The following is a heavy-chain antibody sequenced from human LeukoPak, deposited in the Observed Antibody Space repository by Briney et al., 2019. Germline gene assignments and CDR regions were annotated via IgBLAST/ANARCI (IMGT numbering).Heavy chain of an antibody. CDR3: AKSGLNRFDY. V-gene: IGHV3-23*01. J-gene: IGHJ4*02. D-gene: IGHD2-15*01. CDR1: GFTFSSYP. CDR2: ISGGVGRT. Sequence: GGSLRLSCAASGFTFSSYPMTWFPQPPGKGLEWVSNISGGVGRTYYTDSVKGRFTISRDNSKNTLYLQMNSLRDEDTAVYYCAKSGLNRFDYWGQGTLVTVSS.